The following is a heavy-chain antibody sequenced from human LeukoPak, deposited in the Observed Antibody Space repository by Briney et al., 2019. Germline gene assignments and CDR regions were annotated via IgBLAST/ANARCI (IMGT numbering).Heavy chain of an antibody. CDR2: IYTSGST. J-gene: IGHJ5*02. V-gene: IGHV4-61*02. Sequence: SETLSLTCTVSGGSISSGSYYWSWIRQPAGKGLEWIGRIYTSGSTNYNPSLKSRVTISVDTSKNQFSLKLSSVTAADTAVYYCARDRVVWFHPWGQGTLDTVSS. CDR3: ARDRVVWFHP. CDR1: GGSISSGSYY.